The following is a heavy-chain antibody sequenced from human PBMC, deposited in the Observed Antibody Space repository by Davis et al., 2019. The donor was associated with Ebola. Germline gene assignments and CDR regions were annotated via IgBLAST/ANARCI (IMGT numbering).Heavy chain of an antibody. CDR1: GGSISSGTYY. V-gene: IGHV4-39*07. CDR2: IYYNGRT. J-gene: IGHJ4*02. D-gene: IGHD2-2*01. Sequence: SETLSLTCSVSGGSISSGTYYWGWVRQPPGKGLEWIGAIYYNGRTYYNSSLEGRVTISLDTSKNQFSLKLRSVTAADTAVYYCARITRGRCASPSCYSDYWGQGTLVSVSS. CDR3: ARITRGRCASPSCYSDY.